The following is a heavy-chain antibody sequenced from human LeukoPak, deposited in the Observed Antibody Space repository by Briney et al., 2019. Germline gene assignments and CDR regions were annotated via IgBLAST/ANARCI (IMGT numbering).Heavy chain of an antibody. CDR3: ARAIYSYGYKDY. D-gene: IGHD5-18*01. CDR2: IYYSGST. V-gene: IGHV4-31*03. CDR1: GGSISSGGYY. J-gene: IGHJ4*02. Sequence: SQTLSLTCTVSGGSISSGGYYWSWIRQHPGKGLEWIGYIYYSGSTYYNPSLKSRVTISVDTSKNQFSLKLSSVTAADTAVYYCARAIYSYGYKDYWGQGTLVTVSS.